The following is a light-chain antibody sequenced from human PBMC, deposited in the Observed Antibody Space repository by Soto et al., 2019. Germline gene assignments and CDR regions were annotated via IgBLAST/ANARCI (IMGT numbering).Light chain of an antibody. CDR3: QQGHNWPLT. CDR2: VTS. Sequence: DIQMTQFPSSVSASVGDRVTITCRATQGLSGSLAWYQQKPGKAPKLLISVTSRLQSGVPSRFSGSASGTDFTLTIDSLQPEDLATYYCQQGHNWPLTFGQGTRLEIK. V-gene: IGKV1-12*01. J-gene: IGKJ5*01. CDR1: QGLSGS.